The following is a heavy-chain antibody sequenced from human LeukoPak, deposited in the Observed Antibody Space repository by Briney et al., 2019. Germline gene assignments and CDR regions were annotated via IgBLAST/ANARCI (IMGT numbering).Heavy chain of an antibody. CDR1: GFIFDDFT. J-gene: IGHJ4*02. D-gene: IGHD5-12*01. CDR2: INWDGGNT. CDR3: AKGDVDSPMNFYH. Sequence: GGSLGLSCAASGFIFDDFTIHWVRQVPGKGLEWVSLINWDGGNTYYADSVKGRFTISRDNSKNSLYLQMDSLTTEDTAFYYCAKGDVDSPMNFYHWGQGTLVTVSS. V-gene: IGHV3-43*01.